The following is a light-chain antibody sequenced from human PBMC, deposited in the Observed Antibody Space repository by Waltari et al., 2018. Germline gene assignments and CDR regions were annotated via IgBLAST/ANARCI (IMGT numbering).Light chain of an antibody. J-gene: IGLJ3*02. CDR3: AVWDERVRGRV. V-gene: IGLV1-47*02. CDR2: NNH. Sequence: QSPLTQPPSASGTPGQRVTITCSGSTSNIGANLVYWYQQLPGKAPKLLIYNNHQRPSGVPDRFSDSKSGTSASLAISGLRSEDEAEYYCAVWDERVRGRVFGGGTKLTVL. CDR1: TSNIGANL.